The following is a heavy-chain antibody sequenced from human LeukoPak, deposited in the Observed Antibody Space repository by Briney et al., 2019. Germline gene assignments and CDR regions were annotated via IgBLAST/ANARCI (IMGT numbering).Heavy chain of an antibody. Sequence: SETLSLTCTVSGYSISSGYYWSWIRQPAGKGLEWIGRIYTSGSTNYNPSLKSRVTMSVDTSKNQFSLKLSSVTAADTAVYYCARESVRGVGGLFYWGQGTLVTVSS. CDR1: GYSISSGYY. CDR3: ARESVRGVGGLFY. D-gene: IGHD3-10*01. CDR2: IYTSGST. V-gene: IGHV4-4*07. J-gene: IGHJ4*02.